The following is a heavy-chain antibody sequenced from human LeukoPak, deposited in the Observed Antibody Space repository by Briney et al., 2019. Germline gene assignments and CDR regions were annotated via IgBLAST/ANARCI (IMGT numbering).Heavy chain of an antibody. CDR3: AKDRGYSSSPGYGMDV. J-gene: IGHJ6*02. CDR1: GFTFDDYA. CDR2: ISWNSGSI. Sequence: PGRSLRLSCAASGFTFDDYAMHWVRQAPGKGLEWVSGISWNSGSIGYADSVKGRFTISRDNAKNSLYLQMNSLRAEDTALYYCAKDRGYSSSPGYGMDVWGQGTTVTVSS. D-gene: IGHD6-13*01. V-gene: IGHV3-9*01.